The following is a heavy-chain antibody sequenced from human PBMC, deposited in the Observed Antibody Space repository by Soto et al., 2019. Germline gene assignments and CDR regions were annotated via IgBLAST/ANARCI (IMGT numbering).Heavy chain of an antibody. V-gene: IGHV4-30-2*01. CDR1: GGSISSGGYS. CDR3: ARRNLEWYYYGSGTVNWFDP. CDR2: MYHSGST. Sequence: PSETLSLTCAVSGGSISSGGYSWSWIRQPPGKGLEWIGYMYHSGSTYYNPSLKSRVTISIDRSKNQFSLKLSSVTAADTAVYYCARRNLEWYYYGSGTVNWFDPWGQGTLVTVSS. D-gene: IGHD3-10*01. J-gene: IGHJ5*02.